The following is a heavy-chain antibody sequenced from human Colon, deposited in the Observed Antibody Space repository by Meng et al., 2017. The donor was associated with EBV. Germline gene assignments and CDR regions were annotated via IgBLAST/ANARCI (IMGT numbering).Heavy chain of an antibody. CDR2: IIHGGSP. CDR1: GGSLRCAY. Sequence: QVTLQQWGAGLLESSSTLPLPCAVNGGSLRCAYWNWIRQPPGKGLEWIGEIIHGGSPSYNPSLKSRVTISIDTSKNQLSLMLSSVTAADTAVYYCARRPTGIDYWGQGTLVTVSS. J-gene: IGHJ4*02. D-gene: IGHD2-8*02. V-gene: IGHV4-34*12. CDR3: ARRPTGIDY.